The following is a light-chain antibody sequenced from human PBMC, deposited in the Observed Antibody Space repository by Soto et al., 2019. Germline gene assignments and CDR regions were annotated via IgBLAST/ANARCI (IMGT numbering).Light chain of an antibody. Sequence: QSVLTRPPSASGAPGQRVTISCSGSSSNIGRYTVNWYQQLPGTAPKLLIYSNNQRPSGVPDRFSGSKSGTSASLAISGLQSEDEADYYCAAWDDSLNGYVFGTGTKVTVL. V-gene: IGLV1-44*01. CDR1: SSNIGRYT. J-gene: IGLJ1*01. CDR2: SNN. CDR3: AAWDDSLNGYV.